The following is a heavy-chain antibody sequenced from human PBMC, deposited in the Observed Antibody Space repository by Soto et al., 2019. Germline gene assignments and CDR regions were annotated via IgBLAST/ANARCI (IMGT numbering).Heavy chain of an antibody. D-gene: IGHD3-22*01. Sequence: GGSLRLSCAACGVTFSSYAMHWVRQAPGKGLEWVAVISYDGSNKYYADSVKGRFTISRDNSKNTLYLQMNSLRAEDTAVYYCAREYYHYDSSGYYPGAFDIWGQGTMVTVSS. CDR3: AREYYHYDSSGYYPGAFDI. J-gene: IGHJ3*02. CDR1: GVTFSSYA. CDR2: ISYDGSNK. V-gene: IGHV3-30-3*01.